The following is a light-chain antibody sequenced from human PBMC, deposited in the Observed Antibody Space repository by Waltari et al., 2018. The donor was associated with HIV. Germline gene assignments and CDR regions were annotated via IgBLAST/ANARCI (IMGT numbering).Light chain of an antibody. CDR1: PSTIGKNF. CDR2: DNN. Sequence: QSVLTQPPSVSAAPGQQVTFSCSGRPSTIGKNFVSWYQQLPEAAPKLIIYDNNKRPSGVPDRFSGSKSATSATLAITGLQTGDEADYYCGTWDSSVSAGVFGGGTKLTVL. CDR3: GTWDSSVSAGV. J-gene: IGLJ2*01. V-gene: IGLV1-51*01.